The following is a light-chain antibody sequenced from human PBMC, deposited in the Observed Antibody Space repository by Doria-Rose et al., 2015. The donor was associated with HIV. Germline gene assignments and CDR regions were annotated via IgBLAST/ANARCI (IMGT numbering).Light chain of an antibody. CDR2: DNP. J-gene: IGLJ2*01. Sequence: PIYDNPKRPSGVPDRFSGSKSGTSVSLAITGLQAEDEADYYCQSYDNSLHSVVFGGGTRLTVL. CDR3: QSYDNSLHSVV. V-gene: IGLV1-40*01.